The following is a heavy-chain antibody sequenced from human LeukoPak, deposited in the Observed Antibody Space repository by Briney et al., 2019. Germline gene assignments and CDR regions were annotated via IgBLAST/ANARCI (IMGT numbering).Heavy chain of an antibody. CDR1: GFTFRTYT. Sequence: GGSLRLSCAASGFTFRTYTMNWVRQAPGKGLEWVSSINSFSNFIYYAESVKGRFTISRDNAKNSLYLQMNSLRAEDTAVYYCARDPPYYFDRSGSQVPSPDYWGQGTLVTVSS. V-gene: IGHV3-21*01. J-gene: IGHJ4*02. CDR3: ARDPPYYFDRSGSQVPSPDY. CDR2: INSFSNFI. D-gene: IGHD3-22*01.